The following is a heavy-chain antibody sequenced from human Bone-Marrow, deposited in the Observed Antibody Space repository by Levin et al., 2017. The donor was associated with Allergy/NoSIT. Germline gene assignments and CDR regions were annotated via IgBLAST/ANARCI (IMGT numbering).Heavy chain of an antibody. Sequence: LRLSCTVSGGSISSGDYYWSWIRQPPGKGLEWIGYIYYSGTTYYNPSLKSRLTISVDTSMNQFSLKLSSVTAADTAVYYCARVNYYDSFGYFDYWGQGTLVTVSS. J-gene: IGHJ4*02. CDR1: GGSISSGDYY. D-gene: IGHD3-22*01. CDR2: IYYSGTT. CDR3: ARVNYYDSFGYFDY. V-gene: IGHV4-30-4*01.